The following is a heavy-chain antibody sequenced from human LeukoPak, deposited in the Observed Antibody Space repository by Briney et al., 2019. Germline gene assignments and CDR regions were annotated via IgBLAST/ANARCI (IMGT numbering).Heavy chain of an antibody. CDR1: GGTFSSYA. D-gene: IGHD3-9*01. Sequence: SVKVSCKASGGTFSSYAISWVRQAPGQGLEWMGGIIPIFGTANYAQKFQGRVTITADESTSTAYMELSSLRSEDTAVYYCARGAPGGDILTGWFAPWGQGTLITVSS. J-gene: IGHJ5*02. CDR2: IIPIFGTA. V-gene: IGHV1-69*13. CDR3: ARGAPGGDILTGWFAP.